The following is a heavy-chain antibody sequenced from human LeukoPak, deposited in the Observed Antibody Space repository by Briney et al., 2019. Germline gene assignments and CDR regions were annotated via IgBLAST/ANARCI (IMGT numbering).Heavy chain of an antibody. J-gene: IGHJ4*02. Sequence: GASVKVSCKASGYTFTGYYMHWVRQAPGQGLEWMGWINPNSGGTNYAQKFQGRVTMTRDTSISTAYMELSRLRSDDTAVYYCARAYCSSTSCYTAGYWGQGTLVTVSS. CDR2: INPNSGGT. V-gene: IGHV1-2*02. D-gene: IGHD2-2*02. CDR3: ARAYCSSTSCYTAGY. CDR1: GYTFTGYY.